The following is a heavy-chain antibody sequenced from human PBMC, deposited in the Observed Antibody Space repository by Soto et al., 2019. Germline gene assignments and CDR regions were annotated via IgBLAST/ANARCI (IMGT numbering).Heavy chain of an antibody. J-gene: IGHJ4*02. Sequence: ASVKVSCKASGGTFSSYAISWVRQAPGQGLEWMGGIIPIFGTANYAQKFQGRVTITADESTSTAYMELSSLRSEDTAVYYCARGPFYNWNFDYWGQGTLVTVSS. CDR2: IIPIFGTA. CDR1: GGTFSSYA. CDR3: ARGPFYNWNFDY. V-gene: IGHV1-69*13. D-gene: IGHD1-20*01.